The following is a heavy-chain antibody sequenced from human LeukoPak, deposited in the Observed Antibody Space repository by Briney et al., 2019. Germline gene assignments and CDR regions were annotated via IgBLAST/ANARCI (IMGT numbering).Heavy chain of an antibody. CDR1: XXXXXSXX. CDR2: IYSNGNT. CDR3: ARVVAGSSWYLGWFDP. D-gene: IGHD6-13*01. J-gene: IGHJ5*02. Sequence: LXXSCVASXXXXXSXXMSWXRXAXGKGLXXVXXIYSNGNTYYADSVKGRFTISRDNSKNTLYLQMNSLRAEDTAVYYCARVVAGSSWYLGWFDPWGQGTLVTVSS. V-gene: IGHV3-66*03.